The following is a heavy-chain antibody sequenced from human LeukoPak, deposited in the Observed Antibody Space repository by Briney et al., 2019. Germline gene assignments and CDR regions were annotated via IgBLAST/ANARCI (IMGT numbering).Heavy chain of an antibody. CDR2: IYYSGST. J-gene: IGHJ4*02. Sequence: NSSVPQSLTCTVSVGSMSSYYGSWIRQPPGKGLEWIGYIYYSGSTNYNPSLKSRVTIPVDRSKNQFPLKLSAVTAADTAVYQCALASPGYFDYWGQGTLVTVSS. CDR3: ALASPGYFDY. CDR1: VGSMSSYY. V-gene: IGHV4-59*08.